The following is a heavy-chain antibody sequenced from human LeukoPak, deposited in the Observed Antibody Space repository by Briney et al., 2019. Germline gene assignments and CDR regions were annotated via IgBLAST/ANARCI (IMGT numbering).Heavy chain of an antibody. D-gene: IGHD3-22*01. V-gene: IGHV3-33*06. J-gene: IGHJ1*01. CDR1: GFTFSSYG. CDR3: AKGPVVITYFQH. CDR2: IWYDGSNK. Sequence: GGSLRLSCAASGFTFSSYGMHWVRQAPGKGLEWVAVIWYDGSNKHYADSVKGRFTISRDNSKNTLYLQMNSLRAEDTAVYYCAKGPVVITYFQHWGQGTLVTVSS.